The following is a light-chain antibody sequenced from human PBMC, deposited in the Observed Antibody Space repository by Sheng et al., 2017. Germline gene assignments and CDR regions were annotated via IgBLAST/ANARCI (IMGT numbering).Light chain of an antibody. CDR3: QQYNNRPPWT. V-gene: IGKV1-NL1*01. Sequence: DIQMTQSPSSLSASVGDRVTITCRASQGIYNSLAWHQQKLGKAPKLLLYAASRLQSGVPSRFSGSGSGTDYTLTISSLQPEDFAVYYCQQYNNRPPWTFGQGTKVEIK. J-gene: IGKJ1*01. CDR2: AAS. CDR1: QGIYNS.